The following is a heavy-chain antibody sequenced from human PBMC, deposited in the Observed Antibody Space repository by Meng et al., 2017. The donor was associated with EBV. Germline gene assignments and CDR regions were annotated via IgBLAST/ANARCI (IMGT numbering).Heavy chain of an antibody. CDR2: INPNSGDT. CDR1: GYTFTGYY. Sequence: QVQLVQSGAEVKNPXASVKVSCKASGYTFTGYYIHWVRQAPGQGLEWMGRINPNSGDTNYAQKFQGRVTMTRDTSISTAYTDLSSLTSDDTAVYYCASRGDAGFDFWGQGTLVTVSS. J-gene: IGHJ4*02. D-gene: IGHD5-12*01. V-gene: IGHV1-2*06. CDR3: ASRGDAGFDF.